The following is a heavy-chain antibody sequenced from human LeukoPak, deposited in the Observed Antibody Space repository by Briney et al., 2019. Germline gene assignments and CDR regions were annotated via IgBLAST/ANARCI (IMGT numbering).Heavy chain of an antibody. Sequence: SETLSLTCTASGGSISSYYWSWIRQPPGKGLEWIGYIFYSGSTNYNPSLKSRVTISEDTSKNQFSLKLSSVTAADTAVYYCARVYYSNSYDYWYFDLWGRGTLVTVSS. V-gene: IGHV4-59*01. CDR3: ARVYYSNSYDYWYFDL. J-gene: IGHJ2*01. CDR2: IFYSGST. D-gene: IGHD6-13*01. CDR1: GGSISSYY.